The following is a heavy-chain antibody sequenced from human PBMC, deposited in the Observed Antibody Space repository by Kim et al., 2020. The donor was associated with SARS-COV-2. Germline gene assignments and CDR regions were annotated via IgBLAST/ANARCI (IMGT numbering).Heavy chain of an antibody. V-gene: IGHV4-59*01. CDR3: ARGGRLAHYYYYGMDV. CDR2: IYFSGST. J-gene: IGHJ6*02. Sequence: SETLSLTCTVSGGSISSYYWSWIRQPPGKGLEWIGYIYFSGSTNYNPSLKSRVTISLDTSKNQFSLKLSSVTAADTAVYYCARGGRLAHYYYYGMDVWGQGTTVTVSS. D-gene: IGHD6-25*01. CDR1: GGSISSYY.